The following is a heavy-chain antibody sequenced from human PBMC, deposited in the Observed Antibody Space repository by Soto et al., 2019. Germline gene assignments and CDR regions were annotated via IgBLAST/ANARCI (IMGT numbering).Heavy chain of an antibody. D-gene: IGHD1-26*01. V-gene: IGHV3-30-3*01. J-gene: IGHJ4*02. CDR3: ARDGTDQTYYFDY. CDR1: GFTFSSYA. Sequence: QVQLVESGGGVVQPGRSLRLSCAASGFTFSSYAMHWVRQAPGKGLEWVAVISYDGSNKYYADSVKGRFTISRDNSKNTLYLQMNSLRAEDTAVYYCARDGTDQTYYFDYWGQGTLVTVSS. CDR2: ISYDGSNK.